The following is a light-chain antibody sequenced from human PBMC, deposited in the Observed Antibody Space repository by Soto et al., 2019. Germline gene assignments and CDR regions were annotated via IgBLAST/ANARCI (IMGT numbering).Light chain of an antibody. J-gene: IGKJ1*01. V-gene: IGKV1-5*02. CDR1: QSVSTR. CDR2: DAS. CDR3: QQYIVYWT. Sequence: IQITHSPSSLSAYVGERVTIICRASQSVSTRLAWYQQKPGKAPKVLIYDASSWAGGVPSRFTGSGSGTEFTLTINSLQPDDFATYYCQQYIVYWTFGQGAKVDNK.